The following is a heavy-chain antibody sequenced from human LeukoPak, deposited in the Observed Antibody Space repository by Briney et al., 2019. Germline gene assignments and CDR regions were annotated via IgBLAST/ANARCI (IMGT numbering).Heavy chain of an antibody. CDR1: GGSISSYY. D-gene: IGHD3-10*01. V-gene: IGHV4-39*01. CDR2: IYYSGST. J-gene: IGHJ4*02. CDR3: ARLYGSGRAIDY. Sequence: SETLSLTCTVSGGSISSYYWGWIRQPPGKGLEWIGSIYYSGSTYYNPSLKSRVTISVDTSKNQFSLKLSSVTAADTAVYYCARLYGSGRAIDYWGQGTLVTVSS.